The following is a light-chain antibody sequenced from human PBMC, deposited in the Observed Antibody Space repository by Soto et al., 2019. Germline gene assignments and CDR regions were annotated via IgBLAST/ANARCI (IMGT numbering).Light chain of an antibody. CDR2: GAS. CDR1: QRVSSSY. CDR3: QQYGASIA. J-gene: IGKJ5*01. Sequence: EIVLTQSPGTLSLSPGERATRSCRASQRVSSSYLAWYQQRPGQAPRLLIYGASSRATGIPDRFSGSGSGTDFTLTITRLEPEDFAVYYCQQYGASIAFGQGTRLEIK. V-gene: IGKV3-20*01.